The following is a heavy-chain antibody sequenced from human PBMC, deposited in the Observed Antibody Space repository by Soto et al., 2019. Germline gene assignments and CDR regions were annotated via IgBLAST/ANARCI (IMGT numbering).Heavy chain of an antibody. Sequence: EVQLLESGGGLVQPGESLRLSCAASGFTFSSYAMSWVRQAPGKGLEWVSVITGSGGSTFYADSVKGRFTISRDNSKKTLYLKMNSLRADDTAVYYCAKVADTSGHYYDPFDYWGQGTLVMVSS. V-gene: IGHV3-23*01. D-gene: IGHD3-22*01. J-gene: IGHJ4*02. CDR3: AKVADTSGHYYDPFDY. CDR1: GFTFSSYA. CDR2: ITGSGGST.